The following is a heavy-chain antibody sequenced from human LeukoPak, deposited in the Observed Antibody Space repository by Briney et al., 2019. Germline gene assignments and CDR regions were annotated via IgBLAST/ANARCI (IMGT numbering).Heavy chain of an antibody. J-gene: IGHJ4*02. CDR3: ARGRGSSGWYFDY. V-gene: IGHV4-34*01. CDR1: GGSFSGYF. D-gene: IGHD6-19*01. Sequence: SETLSLTCAVYGGSFSGYFWSWIRQPPGKGLEWIGEINHSGSTNYNPSLKSRVTISVDTSKNQFSLKLSSVTAADTAVYYCARGRGSSGWYFDYWGQGTLVTVSS. CDR2: INHSGST.